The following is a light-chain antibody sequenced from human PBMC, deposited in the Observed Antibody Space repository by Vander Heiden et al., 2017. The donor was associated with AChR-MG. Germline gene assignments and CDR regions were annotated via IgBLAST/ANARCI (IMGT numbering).Light chain of an antibody. CDR2: EVS. J-gene: IGKJ4*01. CDR1: PSLLHSDGKTY. Sequence: DIMVTQTPLSMSLTPGQPASISCKSSPSLLHSDGKTYLYTYLKKASQSPQLLIYEVSSQFSGVPDRFSGSGSGKDFTPKISRVEAEDAGVYYCMQGIYLLLTFVGGTKVEIK. CDR3: MQGIYLLLT. V-gene: IGKV2-29*03.